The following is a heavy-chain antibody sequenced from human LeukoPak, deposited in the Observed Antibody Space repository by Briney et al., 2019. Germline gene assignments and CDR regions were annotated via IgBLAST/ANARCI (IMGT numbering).Heavy chain of an antibody. J-gene: IGHJ5*02. V-gene: IGHV4-4*07. D-gene: IGHD5-18*01. CDR2: IYTSGST. CDR3: TAMVTVWFDP. Sequence: SETLSLTCTVAGGSLSSYYWSWIRQPAGKGLEWIGRIYTSGSTNYNPSLKSRVTMSVDTSKNQFSLKLSSVTAADTAVYPDTAMVTVWFDPWGRGTLVTVSS. CDR1: GGSLSSYY.